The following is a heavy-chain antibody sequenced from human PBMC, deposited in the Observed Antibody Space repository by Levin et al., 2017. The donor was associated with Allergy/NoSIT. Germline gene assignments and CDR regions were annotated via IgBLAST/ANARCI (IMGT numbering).Heavy chain of an antibody. CDR3: AKLITGVFDY. V-gene: IGHV3-30*18. D-gene: IGHD1-20*01. CDR1: GFTFSSYG. CDR2: ISYDGSNK. J-gene: IGHJ4*02. Sequence: SCAASGFTFSSYGMHWVRQAPGKGLEWVAVISYDGSNKYYADSVKVRFTISRDNSKNTLYLQMNSLRAEDTAVYYCAKLITGVFDYWGQGTLVTVSS.